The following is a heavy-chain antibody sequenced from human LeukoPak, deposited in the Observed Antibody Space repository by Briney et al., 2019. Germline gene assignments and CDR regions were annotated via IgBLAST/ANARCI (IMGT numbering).Heavy chain of an antibody. Sequence: GGSLRLSCAASGFPFSSSWVHWVRHAPGKELVWVSRISGDGGSTEYADSVKGRFAISRDNAKNTLYLQMNSLRAEDTAVYYCAARFRDGLDIWGQGTMVTVSS. J-gene: IGHJ3*02. CDR2: ISGDGGST. V-gene: IGHV3-74*01. CDR1: GFPFSSSW. CDR3: AARFRDGLDI.